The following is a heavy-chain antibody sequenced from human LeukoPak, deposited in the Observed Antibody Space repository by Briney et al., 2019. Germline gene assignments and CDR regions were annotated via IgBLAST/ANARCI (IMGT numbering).Heavy chain of an antibody. CDR1: GFTFSSYN. Sequence: GGSLRLSCAASGFTFSSYNMNWVRQAPGKGLEWVSSISSGSNYIYYADSAKGRFTISRDNSKNTLYLQMNSLRAEDTAVYYCAKRGVTGYKEGFDYWGQGTLVTVSS. CDR2: ISSGSNYI. V-gene: IGHV3-21*04. D-gene: IGHD3-9*01. CDR3: AKRGVTGYKEGFDY. J-gene: IGHJ4*02.